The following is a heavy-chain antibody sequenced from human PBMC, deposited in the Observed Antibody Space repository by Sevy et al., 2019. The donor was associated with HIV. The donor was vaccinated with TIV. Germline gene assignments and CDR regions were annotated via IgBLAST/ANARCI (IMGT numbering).Heavy chain of an antibody. J-gene: IGHJ4*02. Sequence: SETLSLTCTVSGYSISSGYWWDWFRRPPGKGLQWIGAIYYRGDTQYNPSLKSRVTISGDTSKNQFSLNLASMTAADTAVYYCASHDWGREDYWGQGALVTVSS. D-gene: IGHD7-27*01. V-gene: IGHV4-38-2*02. CDR2: IYYRGDT. CDR3: ASHDWGREDY. CDR1: GYSISSGYW.